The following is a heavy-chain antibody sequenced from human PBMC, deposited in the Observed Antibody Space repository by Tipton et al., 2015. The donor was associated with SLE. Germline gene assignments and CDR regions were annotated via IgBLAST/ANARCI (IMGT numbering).Heavy chain of an antibody. Sequence: TLSLTCTVSGGSVSSGGYYWSWIRQHPGKGLEWIGYIYNSGGTDYSPSLKSRVTISADTSKNQFSLKLSSVTAADTAVYYCARGGILTGYYFYFDYWGQGTLVTVSS. D-gene: IGHD3-9*01. CDR3: ARGGILTGYYFYFDY. J-gene: IGHJ4*02. CDR1: GGSVSSGGYY. V-gene: IGHV4-31*03. CDR2: IYNSGGT.